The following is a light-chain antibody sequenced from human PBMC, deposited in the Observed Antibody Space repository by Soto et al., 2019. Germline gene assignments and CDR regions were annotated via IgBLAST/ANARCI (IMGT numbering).Light chain of an antibody. V-gene: IGLV1-40*01. J-gene: IGLJ1*01. CDR3: QSYDSSLSGYV. CDR2: GNS. CDR1: SSNIGAGYD. Sequence: QPVLTQPPSVSGAPGQRVTISCTGSSSNIGAGYDVHWYQQLPGTAPKLLIYGNSNRPSRVPDRFSGSKSGTSASLAITGLQAEDEADYYCQSYDSSLSGYVFGTGTKVTVL.